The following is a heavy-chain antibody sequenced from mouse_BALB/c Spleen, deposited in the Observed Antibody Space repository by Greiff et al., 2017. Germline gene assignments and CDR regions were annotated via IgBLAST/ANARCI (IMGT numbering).Heavy chain of an antibody. CDR3: ARFSLYYYGSSYVAY. D-gene: IGHD1-1*01. CDR2: IDPANGNT. CDR1: GFNIKDTY. V-gene: IGHV14-3*02. Sequence: VQLKESGAELVKPGASVKLSCTASGFNIKDTYMHWVKQRPEQGLEWIGRIDPANGNTKYDPKFQGKATITADTSSNTAYLQLSSLTSEDTAVYYCARFSLYYYGSSYVAYWGQGTLVTVSA. J-gene: IGHJ3*01.